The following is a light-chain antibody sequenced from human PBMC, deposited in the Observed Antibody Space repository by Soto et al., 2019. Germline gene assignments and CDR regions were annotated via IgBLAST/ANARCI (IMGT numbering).Light chain of an antibody. CDR2: DAS. V-gene: IGKV3-11*01. CDR3: QQRSTPLT. J-gene: IGKJ4*01. Sequence: EIVLTQSPATLSLSPGERATLSCRASQSVSSYLAWYQQKPGQAPRLLIYDASSRATGIPARFSGRGSGTDFTLTISSLEPEDYAVYYCQQRSTPLTFGGATKVEIK. CDR1: QSVSSY.